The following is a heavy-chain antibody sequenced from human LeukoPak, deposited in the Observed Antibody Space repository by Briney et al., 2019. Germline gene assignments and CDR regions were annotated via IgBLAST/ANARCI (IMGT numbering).Heavy chain of an antibody. CDR2: INPSGGST. Sequence: ASVKVSCKASGYTFTSYDINWVRQATGQGLEWMGIINPSGGSTSYAQKFQGRVTMTRDTSTSTVYMELSSLRSEDTAVYYCARDPSFWSGYSLGYWGQGTLVTVSS. J-gene: IGHJ4*02. V-gene: IGHV1-46*03. D-gene: IGHD3-3*01. CDR1: GYTFTSYD. CDR3: ARDPSFWSGYSLGY.